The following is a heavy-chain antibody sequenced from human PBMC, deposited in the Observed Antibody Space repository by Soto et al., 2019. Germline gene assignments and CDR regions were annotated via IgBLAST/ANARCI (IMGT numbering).Heavy chain of an antibody. CDR2: MYHSGIT. Sequence: PSETLSLTCAVSGYSIRSGYFRGWIRQPPGKGLEWIGSMYHSGITYYNLSLKSRVTISVDTSKNQLSLKLSSATAADTAVYYCARSMYSTSAQLYYGMDVWGQGTTVTVSS. J-gene: IGHJ6*02. CDR3: ARSMYSTSAQLYYGMDV. D-gene: IGHD6-6*01. CDR1: GYSIRSGYF. V-gene: IGHV4-38-2*01.